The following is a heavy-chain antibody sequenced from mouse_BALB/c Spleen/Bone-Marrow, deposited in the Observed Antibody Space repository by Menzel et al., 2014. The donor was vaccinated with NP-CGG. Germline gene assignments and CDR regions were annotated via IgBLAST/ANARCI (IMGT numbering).Heavy chain of an antibody. J-gene: IGHJ3*01. D-gene: IGHD2-3*01. CDR1: GFDFSRYW. Sequence: EVQLQQSGGGLVQPGVSLKLSCAASGFDFSRYWMSWVRQAPGKGLEWIGEINPDSSTINYTPSLKDKFIISRDNAKNTLYPQMSKVRSEDTALYYCARCGYYSWFAYWGQGTLVTVSA. CDR3: ARCGYYSWFAY. CDR2: INPDSSTI. V-gene: IGHV4-1*02.